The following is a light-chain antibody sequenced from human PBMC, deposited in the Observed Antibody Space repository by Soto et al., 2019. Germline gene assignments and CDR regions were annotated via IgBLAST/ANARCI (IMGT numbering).Light chain of an antibody. CDR1: QGIRND. J-gene: IGKJ4*01. CDR2: AAS. Sequence: DIQMTQSPSSLSASVGDRVIITCRASQGIRNDLAWYQQKPGKAPKRLIYAASSLQSGVSSRFSGSGFGTEFTHTISSLQPEDFATYYCVQHNNYPPLTFGGGTKVEI. V-gene: IGKV1-17*01. CDR3: VQHNNYPPLT.